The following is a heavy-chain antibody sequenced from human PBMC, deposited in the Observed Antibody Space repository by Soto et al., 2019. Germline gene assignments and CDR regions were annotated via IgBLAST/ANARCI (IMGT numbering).Heavy chain of an antibody. V-gene: IGHV3-33*01. CDR1: GFSFTGHG. CDR3: ARGLSLLPANY. CDR2: IYYDGSDE. D-gene: IGHD2-2*01. J-gene: IGHJ4*02. Sequence: GGSLRLSCAASGFSFTGHGMHWVRQAPGKGLEWVALIYYDGSDEYYADSVKGRFSISRDNSKNTLYLQMNSLRAEDTAVYYCARGLSLLPANYWGQGTLVTVSS.